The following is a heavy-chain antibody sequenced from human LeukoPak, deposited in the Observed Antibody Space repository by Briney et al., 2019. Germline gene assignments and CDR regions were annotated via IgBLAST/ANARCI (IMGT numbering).Heavy chain of an antibody. Sequence: SETLSLTCAVPGYSISSGYYWGWIRQPPGKGLEWLGSNYDGGSASYNPSLKRRVTISVDTSNNQFSLNLSSVTAADTAVYFCARHAQATYYFDYWGQGTLVTVSS. J-gene: IGHJ4*02. CDR1: GYSISSGYY. CDR2: NYDGGSA. V-gene: IGHV4-38-2*01. CDR3: ARHAQATYYFDY. D-gene: IGHD2-2*01.